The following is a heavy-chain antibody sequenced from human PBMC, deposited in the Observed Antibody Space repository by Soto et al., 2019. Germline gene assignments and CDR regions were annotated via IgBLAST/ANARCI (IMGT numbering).Heavy chain of an antibody. J-gene: IGHJ6*01. D-gene: IGHD6-13*01. CDR1: GGTFGNSA. CDR2: IIPIFPTP. V-gene: IGHV1-69*12. Sequence: QVQLVQSGAEVKKPGSSVTVSCKASGGTFGNSAISWARQAPGQGLEWMGGIIPIFPTPDYAQKFQGSVTIPADGSATTAYMELTRLKSEVTAVYYCARDKARQQLGGSCYYGIELWGQGTTVSVFS. CDR3: ARDKARQQLGGSCYYGIEL.